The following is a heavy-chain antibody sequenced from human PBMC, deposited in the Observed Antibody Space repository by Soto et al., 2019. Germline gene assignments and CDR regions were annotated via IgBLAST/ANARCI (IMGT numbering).Heavy chain of an antibody. Sequence: QVQLQESGPGLVKPSETLSLTCTVSGGSISSYYWLWIRQPPGRGLEWSAYISYGGSTNCNPSLKSQRTFSIDTSKSQFSLRLSSVTAANTALYYCARHKGRIYDWDFDIWGQETMVTVSS. J-gene: IGHJ3*02. CDR3: ARHKGRIYDWDFDI. V-gene: IGHV4-59*08. CDR2: ISYGGST. CDR1: GGSISSYY. D-gene: IGHD5-12*01.